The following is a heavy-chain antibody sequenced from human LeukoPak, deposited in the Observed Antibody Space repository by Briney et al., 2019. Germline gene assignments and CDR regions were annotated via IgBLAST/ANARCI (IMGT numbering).Heavy chain of an antibody. CDR3: ARVDAAGKLKYYFDY. Sequence: SETLSLTCTVSGGSISSGGYYWSWIRQPAGKGLEWIGRIYTSGSTNYNPSLKSRVTMSVDTSKNQFSLKLSSVTAADTAVYYCARVDAAGKLKYYFDYWGQGTLVTVSS. V-gene: IGHV4-61*02. D-gene: IGHD6-13*01. CDR1: GGSISSGGYY. CDR2: IYTSGST. J-gene: IGHJ4*02.